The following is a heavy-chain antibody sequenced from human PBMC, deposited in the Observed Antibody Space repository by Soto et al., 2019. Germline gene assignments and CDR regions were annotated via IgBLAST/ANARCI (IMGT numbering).Heavy chain of an antibody. CDR3: ARDRSDILTGYYIELDY. J-gene: IGHJ4*02. V-gene: IGHV3-48*01. Sequence: EVQVVESGGGLVQPGGSLRLSCAASGFTFSSYSMNWVRQAPGKGLEWVSYISSSSSTIYYADSVKGRFTISRDNAKNSLYLQMNSLRAEDTAVYYCARDRSDILTGYYIELDYWGQGTLVTVSS. CDR1: GFTFSSYS. CDR2: ISSSSSTI. D-gene: IGHD3-9*01.